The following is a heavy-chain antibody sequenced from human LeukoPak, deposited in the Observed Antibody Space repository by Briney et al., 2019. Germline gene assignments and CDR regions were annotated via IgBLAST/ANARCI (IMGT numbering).Heavy chain of an antibody. V-gene: IGHV4-34*01. CDR1: GGSFSGYY. CDR3: ARVFSLGRPVYYYYYGMDV. Sequence: SETLSLTCAVYGGSFSGYYWRWIRQPPGKGLEWIGEINHSGSTNYNPSLKSRVTISVDTSKNQFSLKLSSVTAADTAVYYCARVFSLGRPVYYYYYGMDVWGQGTTVTVSS. J-gene: IGHJ6*02. CDR2: INHSGST. D-gene: IGHD7-27*01.